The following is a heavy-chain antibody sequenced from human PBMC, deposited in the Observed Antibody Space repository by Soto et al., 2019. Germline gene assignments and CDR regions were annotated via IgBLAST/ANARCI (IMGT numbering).Heavy chain of an antibody. Sequence: ASVKVSCKASGYTFTGYYMHWVRQAPGQGLEWMGWINPNSGGTNYAQKFQGWVTMTRDTSISTAYMELSRLRSDDTAVYYCARGPNYSGSYSNVPLDYWGQGTLVTVSS. CDR1: GYTFTGYY. D-gene: IGHD1-26*01. CDR2: INPNSGGT. CDR3: ARGPNYSGSYSNVPLDY. V-gene: IGHV1-2*04. J-gene: IGHJ4*02.